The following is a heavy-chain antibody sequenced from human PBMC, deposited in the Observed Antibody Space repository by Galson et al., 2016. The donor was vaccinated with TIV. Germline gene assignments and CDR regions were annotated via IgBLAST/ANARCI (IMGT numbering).Heavy chain of an antibody. D-gene: IGHD6-19*01. CDR3: ASDRAVDATYYYYYYGLDV. Sequence: SLRLSCAASGLSVSINYMTWVRQAPGKGLEWVSLISDGGYTHYPDCVKGRFTISRDNSKNTLYLQMNSLRVEDTAVYYCASDRAVDATYYYYYYGLDVWGQGTAVTVS. CDR2: ISDGGYT. J-gene: IGHJ6*02. CDR1: GLSVSINY. V-gene: IGHV3-66*02.